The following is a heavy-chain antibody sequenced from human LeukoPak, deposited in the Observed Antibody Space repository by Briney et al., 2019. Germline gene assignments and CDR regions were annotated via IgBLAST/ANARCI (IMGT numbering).Heavy chain of an antibody. CDR2: INPNSGGT. CDR3: AATLTRHLPIDS. D-gene: IGHD1-26*01. J-gene: IGHJ4*02. Sequence: ASVKVSCKASGYTFTGYYMHWVRQAPGQGLEWMGWINPNSGGTNYAQKFQGRVTITADQSTGTAYMDLSSLTSEDTAMYYCAATLTRHLPIDSWGQGTLIIVSS. CDR1: GYTFTGYY. V-gene: IGHV1-2*02.